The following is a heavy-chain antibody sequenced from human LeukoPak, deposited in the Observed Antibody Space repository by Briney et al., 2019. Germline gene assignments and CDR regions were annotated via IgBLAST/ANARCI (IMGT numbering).Heavy chain of an antibody. J-gene: IGHJ6*03. Sequence: PLRSLRLSCAASGFTFRTYGMNFGRRAPQKRVWRVSGISSRGDKNHYAVSVKGRFAVSRDNSKSTLYLQMTSLRGDDTAVYYRAKSGGGFENADYYYYYYMDVWGKGTTVTVSS. D-gene: IGHD3-10*01. V-gene: IGHV3-23*01. CDR2: ISSRGDKN. CDR3: AKSGGGFENADYYYYYYMDV. CDR1: GFTFRTYG.